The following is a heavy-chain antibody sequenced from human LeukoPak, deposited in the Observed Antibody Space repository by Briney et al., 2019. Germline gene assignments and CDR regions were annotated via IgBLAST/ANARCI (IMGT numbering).Heavy chain of an antibody. CDR1: GFTFSSYW. V-gene: IGHV3-7*01. J-gene: IGHJ4*02. Sequence: GGSLRLSCAASGFTFSSYWMSWVRQAPGKGLEWVANIKQDGSEKYYVDSVKGRFTISRDNAKNSLYLQMNSLRAEDTAVYYCARDAGRWLQFYSDYWGQGTLVTVSS. D-gene: IGHD5-24*01. CDR3: ARDAGRWLQFYSDY. CDR2: IKQDGSEK.